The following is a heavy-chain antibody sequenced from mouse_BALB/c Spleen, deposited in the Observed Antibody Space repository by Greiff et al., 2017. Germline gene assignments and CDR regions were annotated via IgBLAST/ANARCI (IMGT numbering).Heavy chain of an antibody. V-gene: IGHV14-4*02. J-gene: IGHJ4*01. CDR2: IDPENGDT. CDR1: GFNIKDYY. CDR3: ASRGMDY. Sequence: LVESGAELVRSGASVKLSCTASGFNIKDYYMHWVKQRPEQGLEWIGWIDPENGDTEYAPKFKGKATLTADTSSSTAYMQLRSLTSEDSAVYFCASRGMDYWGQGTSVTVSS.